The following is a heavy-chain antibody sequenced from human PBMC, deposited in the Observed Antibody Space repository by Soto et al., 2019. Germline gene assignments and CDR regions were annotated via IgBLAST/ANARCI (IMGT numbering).Heavy chain of an antibody. V-gene: IGHV1-46*01. D-gene: IGHD3-3*01. CDR3: ARWGVPLWSGYPPPPGAFAI. J-gene: IGHJ3*02. Sequence: GASVKVSCKASGYTFTSYYMHWVRQAPGQGLEWMGIINPSGGSTSYAQKFQGRVTMTRDTSTSTVYMELSSLRSEDTAVYYCARWGVPLWSGYPPPPGAFAIRGQGTMVPVSS. CDR1: GYTFTSYY. CDR2: INPSGGST.